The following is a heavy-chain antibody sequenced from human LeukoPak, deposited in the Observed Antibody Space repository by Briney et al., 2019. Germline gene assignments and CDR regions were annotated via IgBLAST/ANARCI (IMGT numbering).Heavy chain of an antibody. D-gene: IGHD3-16*01. CDR3: ARGGGLDV. CDR2: INHNGNVN. V-gene: IGHV3-7*03. Sequence: GGSLRLSCAASGFSIRNYGMHWARQAPGKGLEWVASINHNGNVNYYVDSVKGRFTISRDNAKNSLYLQMSNLRAEDTAVYFCARGGGLDVWGQGATVTVSS. J-gene: IGHJ6*02. CDR1: GFSIRNYG.